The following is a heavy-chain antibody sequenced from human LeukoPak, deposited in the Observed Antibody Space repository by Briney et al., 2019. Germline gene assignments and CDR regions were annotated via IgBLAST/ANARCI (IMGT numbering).Heavy chain of an antibody. V-gene: IGHV4-34*01. CDR3: ARGRPSRFSDSDFSDS. CDR2: INHSGST. Sequence: SETLSLTCAVYGGSFSGYYWSWIRQPPGMGLEWVGEINHSGSTIYNPSLESRVTLSLDTSKNQFSLKLSSVTAADTAVFYCARGRPSRFSDSDFSDSWGQGTLVTVSS. J-gene: IGHJ5*01. D-gene: IGHD5-12*01. CDR1: GGSFSGYY.